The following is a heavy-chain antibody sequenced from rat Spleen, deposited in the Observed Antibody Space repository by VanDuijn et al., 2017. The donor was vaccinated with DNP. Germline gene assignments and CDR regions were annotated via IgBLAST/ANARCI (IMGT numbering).Heavy chain of an antibody. Sequence: EVQLVESGGDLVQPGRSLKLSCAASGFTFSDCYMAWVRQAPAKGLEWVASISYDGGSTYYRDSVKGRFTISRDNAKSSLYLQMDSLRSEDTATYYCTNPPTGSNWFAYWGQGTLVTVSS. J-gene: IGHJ3*01. CDR2: ISYDGGST. D-gene: IGHD3-4*01. CDR3: TNPPTGSNWFAY. V-gene: IGHV5-20*01. CDR1: GFTFSDCY.